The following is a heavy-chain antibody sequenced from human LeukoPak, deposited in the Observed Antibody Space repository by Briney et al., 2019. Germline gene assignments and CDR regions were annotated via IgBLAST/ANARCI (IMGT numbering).Heavy chain of an antibody. CDR3: ARGTPQWYFDY. Sequence: SETLSLTCTASGGSINTYFWTWIRQPPGEGLEWIGYMYDTGSTSYNPSLKSRVTISVDTSKNHFSLKLSSVTAADTAMYYCARGTPQWYFDYWGQGTLVTVSS. CDR2: MYDTGST. D-gene: IGHD2-15*01. V-gene: IGHV4-59*01. J-gene: IGHJ4*02. CDR1: GGSINTYF.